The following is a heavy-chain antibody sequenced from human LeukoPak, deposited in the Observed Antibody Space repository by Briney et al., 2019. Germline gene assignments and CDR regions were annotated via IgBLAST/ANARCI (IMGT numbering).Heavy chain of an antibody. Sequence: GRSLRLSCAASGFTFSSYSMTWVRQAPGKGLEWVSAISGSGGSTYYADSVKGRFTIPRDNSKNTLYLHMKSLSAEDTAVYYCAKVVYSSGFGRGYFDYWGQGPLVTVSS. D-gene: IGHD6-19*01. CDR3: AKVVYSSGFGRGYFDY. J-gene: IGHJ4*02. CDR2: ISGSGGST. V-gene: IGHV3-23*01. CDR1: GFTFSSYS.